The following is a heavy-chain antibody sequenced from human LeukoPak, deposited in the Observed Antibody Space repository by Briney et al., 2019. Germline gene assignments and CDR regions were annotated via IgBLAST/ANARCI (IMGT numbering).Heavy chain of an antibody. CDR2: INTSGST. CDR1: GGSISSYY. CDR3: ARENSGSYREFDY. J-gene: IGHJ4*02. Sequence: SETLSLTCTVSGGSISSYYWSWIRQPAGKGLEWIGRINTSGSTNYNASLKSRVSMSVDTSKNQFSLKLSSVTAADTAVFYCARENSGSYREFDYWGQGTLVTVSS. V-gene: IGHV4-4*07. D-gene: IGHD1-26*01.